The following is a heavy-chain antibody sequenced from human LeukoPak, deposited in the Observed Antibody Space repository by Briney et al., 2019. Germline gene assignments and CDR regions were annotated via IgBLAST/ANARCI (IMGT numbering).Heavy chain of an antibody. CDR2: ISYDGSNK. J-gene: IGHJ4*02. CDR1: GFTFSSYA. V-gene: IGHV3-30*04. CDR3: ARGSRPVYNLLTGKRYFDY. D-gene: IGHD3-9*01. Sequence: GGSLRLSCAASGFTFSSYAMHWVRQAPGKGLEWVAVISYDGSNKYYADSVKGRFTISRDNSKNTLYLQMNSLRAEDTAVYYCARGSRPVYNLLTGKRYFDYWGQGTLLTVSS.